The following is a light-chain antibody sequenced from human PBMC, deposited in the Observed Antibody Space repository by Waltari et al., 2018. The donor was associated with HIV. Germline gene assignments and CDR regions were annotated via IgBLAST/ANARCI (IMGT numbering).Light chain of an antibody. Sequence: SALTQPAPLSGSPGPPIPISCAGTSSDTGNYNHISCYQQHPRKVPNAIIYEDSKPPAGVSNRFSGYKSGNRASLTISGLQAEDEADYYGCSYAGSSAVVFGGGTKLTVL. V-gene: IGLV2-23*01. CDR3: CSYAGSSAVV. J-gene: IGLJ2*01. CDR1: SSDTGNYNH. CDR2: EDS.